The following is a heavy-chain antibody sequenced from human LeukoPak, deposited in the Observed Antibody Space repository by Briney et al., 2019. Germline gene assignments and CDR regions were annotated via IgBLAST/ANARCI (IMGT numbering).Heavy chain of an antibody. D-gene: IGHD4-17*01. J-gene: IGHJ4*02. CDR3: ARDEHGDFQGFDY. V-gene: IGHV4-59*13. CDR1: GASFSSYY. Sequence: SETLSLTCTVSGASFSSYYWNWIRQSPGKGLEWLGNIHYRGTTNYNPSLKNRVTLSLGTSKSQFVLKVTSVTAADTAVYYCARDEHGDFQGFDYWGQGTRVTVSS. CDR2: IHYRGTT.